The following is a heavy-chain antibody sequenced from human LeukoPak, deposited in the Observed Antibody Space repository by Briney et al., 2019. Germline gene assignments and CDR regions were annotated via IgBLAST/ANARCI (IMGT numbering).Heavy chain of an antibody. Sequence: GGPLRLSCAASGFTFSGSAMHWVRQASGKGLEWVGRIRSKANSYATAYAASVKGRFTISRDDSKNTAYLQMNSLKTEDTAVYYCTSPSPSDAFDIWGQGTMVTVSS. CDR1: GFTFSGSA. CDR2: IRSKANSYAT. CDR3: TSPSPSDAFDI. J-gene: IGHJ3*02. V-gene: IGHV3-73*01.